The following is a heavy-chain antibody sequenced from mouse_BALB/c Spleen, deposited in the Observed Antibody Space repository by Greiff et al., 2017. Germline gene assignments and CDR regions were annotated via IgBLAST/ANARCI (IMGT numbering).Heavy chain of an antibody. Sequence: VQLQPSGAELVRPGTSVKISCKASGYTFTNYWLGWVKQRPGHGLEWIGDIYPGGGYTNYNEKFKGKATLTADTSSSTAYMQLSSLTSEDSAVYFCARQGLGNYYAMDYWGQGTAVTVSS. CDR1: GYTFTNYW. D-gene: IGHD2-1*01. CDR2: IYPGGGYT. V-gene: IGHV1-63*02. J-gene: IGHJ4*01. CDR3: ARQGLGNYYAMDY.